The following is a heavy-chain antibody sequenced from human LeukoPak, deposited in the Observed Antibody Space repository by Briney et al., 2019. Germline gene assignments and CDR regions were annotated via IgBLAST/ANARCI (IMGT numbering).Heavy chain of an antibody. CDR1: GFTFSGSA. V-gene: IGHV3-73*01. J-gene: IGHJ2*01. Sequence: GGSLRLSCAASGFTFSGSAMHWVRQASGKGLEWVGRIRSKANNYATAYAASVTGRFTISRDDSKNTAYLQMNSLKTEDTAVYYCTCGIFGVVTYFDLWGRGTLVTVAS. CDR3: TCGIFGVVTYFDL. D-gene: IGHD3-3*01. CDR2: IRSKANNYAT.